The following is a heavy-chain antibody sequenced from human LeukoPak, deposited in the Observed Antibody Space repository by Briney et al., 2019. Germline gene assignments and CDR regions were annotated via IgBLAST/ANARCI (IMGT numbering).Heavy chain of an antibody. CDR2: FYYSGST. D-gene: IGHD6-13*01. Sequence: SETQSLTCTVSAGSVSNGPYYWGWIRQPPGKGLEWIGTFYYSGSTDYNPSLKSRVTISVDTSKNQFSLKLSSVTAADTAVYYCARRIRENSSSWWIRLNWFDPWGQGTLVTVSS. V-gene: IGHV4-39*07. J-gene: IGHJ5*02. CDR1: AGSVSNGPYY. CDR3: ARRIRENSSSWWIRLNWFDP.